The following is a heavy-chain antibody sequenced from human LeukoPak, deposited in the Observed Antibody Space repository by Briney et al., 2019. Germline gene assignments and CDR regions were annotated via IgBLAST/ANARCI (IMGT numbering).Heavy chain of an antibody. V-gene: IGHV3-23*01. Sequence: PGGSLRLSCAASGFTFSNYAMTWVRQAPGKGLEWVSDISGSGDSTYYADSVKGRFTISRDNAKNSLYLQMNSLRAEDTAVYYCARGRGSSWYSLNYYYYYYMDVWGKGTTVTVSS. J-gene: IGHJ6*03. CDR3: ARGRGSSWYSLNYYYYYYMDV. CDR1: GFTFSNYA. CDR2: ISGSGDST. D-gene: IGHD6-13*01.